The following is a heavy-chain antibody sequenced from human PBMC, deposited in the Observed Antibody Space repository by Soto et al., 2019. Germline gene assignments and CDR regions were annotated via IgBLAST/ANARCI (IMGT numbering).Heavy chain of an antibody. CDR3: ARNVPVTTLGY. D-gene: IGHD4-17*01. CDR1: GVTVSNNY. V-gene: IGHV3-66*01. CDR2: IYSTGNT. J-gene: IGHJ4*02. Sequence: EVKLVESGGGLVQPGGSLRLSCAASGVTVSNNYMTWVRQAPGKGLELVSSIYSTGNTFYADSVKGRFTISRDNSKNTLYLQMNSLRVEYTAVYYCARNVPVTTLGYWGQGTLVTVS.